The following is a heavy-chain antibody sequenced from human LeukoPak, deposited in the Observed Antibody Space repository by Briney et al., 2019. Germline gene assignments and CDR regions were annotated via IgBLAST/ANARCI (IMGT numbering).Heavy chain of an antibody. CDR3: ARDSGYCSGGSCYYFDY. V-gene: IGHV3-21*01. Sequence: GGSLRLSCAGSGFALKSYSLTWVRQAPGKGLEWVSSISSTSAYIHYADSVKGRFTISRDNVKNVLYLQMNSLRAEDTAVYYCARDSGYCSGGSCYYFDYWGQGTLVTVSS. CDR2: ISSTSAYI. D-gene: IGHD2-15*01. CDR1: GFALKSYS. J-gene: IGHJ4*02.